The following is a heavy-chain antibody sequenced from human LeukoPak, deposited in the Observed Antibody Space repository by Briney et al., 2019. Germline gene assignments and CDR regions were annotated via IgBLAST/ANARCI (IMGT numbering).Heavy chain of an antibody. J-gene: IGHJ4*02. Sequence: PGGSLRLSCAASRFTFSSYSMNWVRQAPGKGLEWVSYISSSSSSIYYADSVKGRFTISRDNAKNSLYLQMNSLRAEDTAVYYCARDRGIAAAGLDYWGQGTLVTVSS. CDR2: ISSSSSSI. V-gene: IGHV3-48*04. CDR3: ARDRGIAAAGLDY. D-gene: IGHD6-13*01. CDR1: RFTFSSYS.